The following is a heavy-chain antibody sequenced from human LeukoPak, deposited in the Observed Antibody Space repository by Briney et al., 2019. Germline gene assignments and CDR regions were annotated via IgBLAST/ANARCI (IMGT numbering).Heavy chain of an antibody. D-gene: IGHD6-13*01. CDR2: IYYSGST. Sequence: SETLSLTCTVSGGSISSYYWSWIRQPPGKGLEWIGYIYYSGSTNYNPSLKSRVTISVDTSKNQFSLKPSSVTAADTAVYYCARELGHSSSWYGGNNWFDPWGQGTLVTVSS. CDR3: ARELGHSSSWYGGNNWFDP. J-gene: IGHJ5*02. CDR1: GGSISSYY. V-gene: IGHV4-59*01.